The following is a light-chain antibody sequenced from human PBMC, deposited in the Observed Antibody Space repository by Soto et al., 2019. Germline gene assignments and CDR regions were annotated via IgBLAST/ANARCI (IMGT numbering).Light chain of an antibody. Sequence: EIVLTQSPGTLSLSPGEGATLSCRASQTIYNNYLAWYQQKPGQAPRLLISGASNRATGIPDRFSGSGSGTDFILTISSLQPEDIATYYCQQYENFPITFGQGTRLEIK. J-gene: IGKJ5*01. CDR2: GAS. CDR3: QQYENFPIT. CDR1: QTIYNNY. V-gene: IGKV3-20*01.